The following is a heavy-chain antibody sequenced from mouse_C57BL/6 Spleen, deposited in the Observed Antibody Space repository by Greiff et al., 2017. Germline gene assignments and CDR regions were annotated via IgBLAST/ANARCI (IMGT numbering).Heavy chain of an antibody. CDR1: GYAFSSSW. CDR3: ARKEYYGSRDDYDGYYFDY. D-gene: IGHD1-1*01. J-gene: IGHJ2*01. Sequence: QVQLQQSGPELVKPGASVKISCKASGYAFSSSWMNWVQQRPGKGLEWIGRIYPGDGDTNYNGKFKGKATLTADKSSSTAYMQLSSLTSEDSAVYCCARKEYYGSRDDYDGYYFDYWGQGTTLTVSS. V-gene: IGHV1-82*01. CDR2: IYPGDGDT.